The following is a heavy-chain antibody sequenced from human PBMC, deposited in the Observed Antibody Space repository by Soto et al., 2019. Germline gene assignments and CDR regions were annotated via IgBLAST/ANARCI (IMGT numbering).Heavy chain of an antibody. J-gene: IGHJ6*02. V-gene: IGHV1-69*01. CDR1: GGTFNRYT. CDR2: IIPIFGTA. CDR3: ALWGFRDGNNSKYNYSGMDV. D-gene: IGHD1-1*01. Sequence: VQLVQSGAEVKKPGSSVKLSCKASGGTFNRYTINWVRQAPGQGLEWMGGIIPIFGTANYAQKFQGRVAIIGDESTSAAYMELRSLRSEDTAVYYCALWGFRDGNNSKYNYSGMDVWGQGTTVTVSS.